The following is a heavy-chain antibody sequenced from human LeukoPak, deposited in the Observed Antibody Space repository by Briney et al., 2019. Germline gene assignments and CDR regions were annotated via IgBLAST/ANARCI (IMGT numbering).Heavy chain of an antibody. J-gene: IGHJ3*02. CDR3: ARQSLRITMIVVVITPDAFDI. V-gene: IGHV1-69*13. D-gene: IGHD3-22*01. CDR2: IIPIFGTA. CDR1: GGTFSRNA. Sequence: SVKVSCKASGGTFSRNAISWVRQAPGQGLEWMGGIIPIFGTANYAQKFQGRVTITADESTSTAYMELSSLRSEDTAVYYCARQSLRITMIVVVITPDAFDIWGQGTMVTVSS.